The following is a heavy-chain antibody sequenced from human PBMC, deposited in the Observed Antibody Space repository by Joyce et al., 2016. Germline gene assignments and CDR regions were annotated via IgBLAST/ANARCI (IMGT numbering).Heavy chain of an antibody. Sequence: QVQLVQSGAEVRKPGASVKVSCKTSGYPFTNYDINWVRQTTGQGLEWMGWMNHKSGGTGYAQNFQGRVSMTRDTSITTAYMELSSLISEDTAVYYCARADSGDYDFWGQGTLVAVSS. J-gene: IGHJ4*02. V-gene: IGHV1-8*01. D-gene: IGHD2-15*01. CDR1: GYPFTNYD. CDR2: MNHKSGGT. CDR3: ARADSGDYDF.